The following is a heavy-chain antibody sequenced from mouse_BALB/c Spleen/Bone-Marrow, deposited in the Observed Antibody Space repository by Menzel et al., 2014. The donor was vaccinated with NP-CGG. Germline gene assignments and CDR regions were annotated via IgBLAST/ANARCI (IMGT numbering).Heavy chain of an antibody. D-gene: IGHD1-1*01. Sequence: EVMLVESGGGLVQPGGSLKLSCVASGFTFSSYGMSWVRQTPDKRLELVATINNSGGSTYYPDSVKGQFTISRDNAKNTLYLQMSSPKSEDTAMYYCARVYGWYFDVWGAGTTVTVSS. J-gene: IGHJ1*01. CDR1: GFTFSSYG. CDR2: INNSGGST. V-gene: IGHV5-6-3*01. CDR3: ARVYGWYFDV.